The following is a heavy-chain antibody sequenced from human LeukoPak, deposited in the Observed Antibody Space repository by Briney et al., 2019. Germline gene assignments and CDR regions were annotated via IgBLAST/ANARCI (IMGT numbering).Heavy chain of an antibody. CDR1: GFTFSSYA. Sequence: PGGSLRLSCAASGFTFSSYALHWVRQAPGKGLEWVAVISYDGSNKYYADSVKGRFTISRDNSKNTLYLQMNSLRAEDTAVYYCAATTVTNFDYWGQGTLVTVSS. CDR3: AATTVTNFDY. J-gene: IGHJ4*02. V-gene: IGHV3-30*04. CDR2: ISYDGSNK. D-gene: IGHD4-17*01.